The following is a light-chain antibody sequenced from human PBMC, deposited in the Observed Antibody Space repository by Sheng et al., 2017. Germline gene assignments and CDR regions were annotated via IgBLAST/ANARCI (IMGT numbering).Light chain of an antibody. CDR1: QGISNS. Sequence: DIQMTQSPSSLSASVGDRVTITCRASQGISNSLAWYQLKPGKAPRLLVYNAFRLQSGVPSRFSGSGSGTDYTLTISSLQPEDFATYYCQQYYRTPPRTFGQGTEGG. CDR2: NAF. CDR3: QQYYRTPPRT. J-gene: IGKJ1*01. V-gene: IGKV1-NL1*01.